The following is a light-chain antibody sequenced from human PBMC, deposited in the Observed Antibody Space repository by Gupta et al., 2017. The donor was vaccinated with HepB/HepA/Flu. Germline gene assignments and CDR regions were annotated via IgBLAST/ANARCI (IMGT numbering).Light chain of an antibody. CDR1: QTVSNNY. J-gene: IGKJ4*01. CDR2: GAS. V-gene: IGKV3-20*01. CDR3: QQYRRSPT. Sequence: IDLTQSPGTLSLSPGESATLSCRASQTVSNNYLAWYQHKPGQAPRLLLYGASSRATGVPDRFSGSGSGTDFTLTISRLEPEDFAVYYCQQYRRSPTFGGGTKVEIK.